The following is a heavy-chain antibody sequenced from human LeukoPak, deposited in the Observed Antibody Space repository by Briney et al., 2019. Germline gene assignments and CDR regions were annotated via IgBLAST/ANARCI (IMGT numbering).Heavy chain of an antibody. J-gene: IGHJ4*02. D-gene: IGHD3-22*01. Sequence: PSETLSLTCTVSGGSISSSSYYWGWIRQPPGKGLEWIGSIYYSGSTYYNPSLKSRVTISVDTSKNQFSLKLSSVTAADTAVYYCGAVITTDYFDYWGQGTLVTVSS. CDR2: IYYSGST. V-gene: IGHV4-39*07. CDR3: GAVITTDYFDY. CDR1: GGSISSSSYY.